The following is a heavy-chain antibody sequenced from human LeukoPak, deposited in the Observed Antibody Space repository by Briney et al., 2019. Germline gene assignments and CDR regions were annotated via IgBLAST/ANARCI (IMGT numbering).Heavy chain of an antibody. CDR3: ARDLAPPLGYYDSSGYYLFDY. CDR2: ISSSSSTI. V-gene: IGHV3-48*04. J-gene: IGHJ4*02. CDR1: GFTFSSYS. Sequence: GGSLRLSCAASGFTFSSYSMNWVRQAPGKGLEWVSYISSSSSTIYYADSVKGRFTISRDNAKNSLYLQMNSLRAEDTAVYYCARDLAPPLGYYDSSGYYLFDYWGQGTLVTVSS. D-gene: IGHD3-22*01.